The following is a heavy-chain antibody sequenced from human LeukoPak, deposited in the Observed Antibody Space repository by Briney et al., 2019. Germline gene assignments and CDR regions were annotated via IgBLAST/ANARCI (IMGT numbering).Heavy chain of an antibody. Sequence: SGPTLVNPTQTLTLTCTFSGFSLSTSGMRVSWIRQPPGKALEWLARIDWDDDKFYSTSPKTRLTISKDTSKNQVVLTMTNMDPVDTATYYCARMGGSYYDDWFDPWGQGTLVTVSS. CDR3: ARMGGSYYDDWFDP. J-gene: IGHJ5*02. CDR2: IDWDDDK. CDR1: GFSLSTSGMR. V-gene: IGHV2-70*04. D-gene: IGHD1-26*01.